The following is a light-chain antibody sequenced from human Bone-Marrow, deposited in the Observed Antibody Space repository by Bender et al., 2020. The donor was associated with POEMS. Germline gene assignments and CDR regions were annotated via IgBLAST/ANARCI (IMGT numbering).Light chain of an antibody. V-gene: IGLV1-44*01. Sequence: QSVLTQPPSASGTPGQRVTISCSGGSSNIGAHAVNWYQHLPGTAPKLLIYSSHRRPSEVPDRFSGSRSGTSASLAISGLQSEDEADYYCAAWDDSRSGPMYVFGSGTKVTVL. J-gene: IGLJ1*01. CDR1: SSNIGAHA. CDR3: AAWDDSRSGPMYV. CDR2: SSH.